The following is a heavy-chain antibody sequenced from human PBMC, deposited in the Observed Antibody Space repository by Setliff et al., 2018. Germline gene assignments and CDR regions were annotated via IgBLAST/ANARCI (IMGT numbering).Heavy chain of an antibody. J-gene: IGHJ4*02. CDR3: ARHEFVGGYYGSVTYRHFDY. V-gene: IGHV4-39*01. CDR2: IYYSGST. Sequence: ETLSLTCTVSGGSISSSSYYWGWIRQPPGKGLEWIGSIYYSGSTYYNPSLKSRVTISVDTSKNQFSLKVNSVTAADTALYFCARHEFVGGYYGSVTYRHFDYWGQGILVTVS. D-gene: IGHD3-10*01. CDR1: GGSISSSSYY.